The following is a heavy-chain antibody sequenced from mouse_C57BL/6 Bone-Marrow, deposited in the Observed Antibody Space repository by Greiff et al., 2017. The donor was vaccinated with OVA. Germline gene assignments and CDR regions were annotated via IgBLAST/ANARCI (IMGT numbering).Heavy chain of an antibody. CDR1: GYSITSGYY. D-gene: IGHD1-2*01. CDR2: ISYDGSN. Sequence: EVKLQESGPGLVKPSQSLSLTCSVTGYSITSGYYWNWIRQFPGNKLEWMGYISYDGSNNYNPSLKNRISVTRDTSKNQLFLKLNSVTTEDTATYDCALRPRNWFAYWGQGTLVTVSA. CDR3: ALRPRNWFAY. V-gene: IGHV3-6*01. J-gene: IGHJ3*01.